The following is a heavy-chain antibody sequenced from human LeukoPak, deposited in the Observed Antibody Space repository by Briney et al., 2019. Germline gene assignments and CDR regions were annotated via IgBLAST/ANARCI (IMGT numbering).Heavy chain of an antibody. D-gene: IGHD5-18*01. Sequence: PSQTLSLTCTVSGGSISSSSYYWGWIRQPPGKGLEWIGSIYYSGSTYYNPSLKSRVTISADTSKNQFSLKLSSVTAADTAVYYCARLFARSYGDWYFDLWGRGTLVTVSS. CDR2: IYYSGST. CDR3: ARLFARSYGDWYFDL. V-gene: IGHV4-39*07. CDR1: GGSISSSSYY. J-gene: IGHJ2*01.